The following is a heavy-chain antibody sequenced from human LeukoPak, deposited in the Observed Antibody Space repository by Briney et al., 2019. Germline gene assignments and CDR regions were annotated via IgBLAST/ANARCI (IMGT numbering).Heavy chain of an antibody. CDR3: AKDQCWFGESNAFDV. CDR1: GFTCSSYD. V-gene: IGHV3-30*02. D-gene: IGHD3-10*01. J-gene: IGHJ3*01. CDR2: IRYDGSNK. Sequence: GGSLRLSCSASGFTCSSYDMHWVRHAPGKGLEWVTFIRYDGSNKYYGDSAKGRFTAARDNSTNTVYLQMSSLRAEDTAVYYCAKDQCWFGESNAFDVWGQGTVVTVSS.